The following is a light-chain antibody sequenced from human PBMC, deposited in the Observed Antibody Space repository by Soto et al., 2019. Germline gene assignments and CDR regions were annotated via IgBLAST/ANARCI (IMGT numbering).Light chain of an antibody. CDR3: QQSDNAVA. V-gene: IGKV1-39*01. Sequence: DIQMTQSPSSLSASVGDRVTITCRASQTISRYLNWYQQKPGKAPKLLIFAASSLQSGVPSRFSGSGSGTEFTLAISSLQPEDFATYYCQQSDNAVAFGPGTKVVIK. CDR1: QTISRY. CDR2: AAS. J-gene: IGKJ3*01.